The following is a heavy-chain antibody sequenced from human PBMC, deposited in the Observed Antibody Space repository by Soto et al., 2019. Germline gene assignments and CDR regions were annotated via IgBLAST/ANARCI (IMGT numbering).Heavy chain of an antibody. CDR3: ARVIFGVDYFDY. Sequence: QVHLVQSGAEVQKPGASVKVSCKASGYTFTSYGISWVRQAPGQGLEWMGWISAYTGNTNYAQKLQDRVTMTTDTSTSTANIELRSLTSDDTAAYYCARVIFGVDYFDYWGQGTLVTVSS. J-gene: IGHJ4*02. D-gene: IGHD3-3*01. CDR1: GYTFTSYG. V-gene: IGHV1-18*01. CDR2: ISAYTGNT.